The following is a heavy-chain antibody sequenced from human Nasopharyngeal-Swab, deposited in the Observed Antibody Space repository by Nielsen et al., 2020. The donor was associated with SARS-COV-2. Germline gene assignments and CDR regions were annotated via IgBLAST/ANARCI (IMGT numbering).Heavy chain of an antibody. Sequence: SLKISCAASGFTFDDYAVHWVRQAPGKGLEWVSGISWNSGSIGYADSVKGRFTISRDNAKNSLYLQMNSLRAEDTALYYCAKDIANWNDEWGWFDPWGQGTLVTVSS. CDR1: GFTFDDYA. CDR3: AKDIANWNDEWGWFDP. CDR2: ISWNSGSI. D-gene: IGHD1-1*01. J-gene: IGHJ5*02. V-gene: IGHV3-9*01.